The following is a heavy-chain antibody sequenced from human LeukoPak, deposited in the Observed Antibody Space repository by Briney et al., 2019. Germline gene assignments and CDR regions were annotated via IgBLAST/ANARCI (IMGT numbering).Heavy chain of an antibody. Sequence: ASVKVSCKASGYTFTSYYMHWVRQAPGQGLEWMGWISAYNGYTDYAQKLQFRVTMTTDTSTSTAYMELRSLRSDDTAVYYCARDKAVTTEVTQYFQHWGQGTTVTVSS. V-gene: IGHV1-18*04. D-gene: IGHD4-23*01. CDR2: ISAYNGYT. J-gene: IGHJ1*01. CDR1: GYTFTSYY. CDR3: ARDKAVTTEVTQYFQH.